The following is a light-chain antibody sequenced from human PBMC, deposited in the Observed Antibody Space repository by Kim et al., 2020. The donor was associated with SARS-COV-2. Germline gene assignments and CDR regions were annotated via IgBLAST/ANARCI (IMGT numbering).Light chain of an antibody. CDR1: QSVSNN. Sequence: EIVMTQSPATLSVSPGEGATLSCRASQSVSNNLAWYQQVPGLAPRLLIYGASTRAPGIPTRFSGSGSGTEFSLTITSLQSEDFVIYFCQQYNDWPQTFGQGTRVDIK. CDR2: GAS. J-gene: IGKJ1*01. V-gene: IGKV3D-15*01. CDR3: QQYNDWPQT.